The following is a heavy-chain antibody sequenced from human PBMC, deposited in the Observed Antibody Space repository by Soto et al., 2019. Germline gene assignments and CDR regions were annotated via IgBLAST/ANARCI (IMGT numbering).Heavy chain of an antibody. Sequence: SETLSLSCTVSGYSISTYYWSWLRQPPGKGLEWIGYIYYSGSTNYNPSLKSRVTMSVDTSKNQFSLRLSSVIAADTAVYYCAGSVATPLYFDYWGQGTLVTVSS. CDR3: AGSVATPLYFDY. D-gene: IGHD5-12*01. J-gene: IGHJ4*02. CDR2: IYYSGST. CDR1: GYSISTYY. V-gene: IGHV4-59*01.